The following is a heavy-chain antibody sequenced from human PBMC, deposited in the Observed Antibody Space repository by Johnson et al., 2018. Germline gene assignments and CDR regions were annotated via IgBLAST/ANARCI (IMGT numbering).Heavy chain of an antibody. D-gene: IGHD1-26*01. CDR2: INSDGNTT. CDR3: TRGSYYAMDV. J-gene: IGHJ6*02. Sequence: VQLVQSGGGSVQPGGSLRLSCEASGFTFDNYAMHWVRQTPEKGLEWVSRINSDGNTTGYADSVKGRFTISRDNAKNTLYLQMNSLRAEDTAVYYCTRGSYYAMDVWGQGTTVTVSS. V-gene: IGHV3-74*02. CDR1: GFTFDNYA.